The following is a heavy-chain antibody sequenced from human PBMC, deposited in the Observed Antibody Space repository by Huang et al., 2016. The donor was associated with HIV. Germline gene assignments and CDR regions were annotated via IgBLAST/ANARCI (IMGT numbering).Heavy chain of an antibody. CDR1: GYTFTNYD. V-gene: IGHV1-8*02. CDR2: MNPNTGNT. Sequence: QVHLVQSGAEVKKPGASVKVSCKASGYTFTNYDINWVRQAPGRGLEWMGWMNPNTGNTGLAQSFQGRVNMTRKTSITTAYMELTSLTSEDTAVYYCARSAYGDLDYWGLGTLVIVSS. J-gene: IGHJ4*02. CDR3: ARSAYGDLDY. D-gene: IGHD4-17*01.